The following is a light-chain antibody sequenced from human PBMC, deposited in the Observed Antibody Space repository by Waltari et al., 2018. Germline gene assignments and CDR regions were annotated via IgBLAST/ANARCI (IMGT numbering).Light chain of an antibody. V-gene: IGKV3-20*01. CDR2: GAS. Sequence: ELVLTQSPGTLSLSPGKRATLSCSASQTVRTTYLAWYQQKPGQAPTLLIYGASSRATGIPDRFSGSGSGTDFSLTISSLEPEDLAVYYCQQYDSSPLTFGGGTKVEIK. CDR1: QTVRTTY. CDR3: QQYDSSPLT. J-gene: IGKJ4*01.